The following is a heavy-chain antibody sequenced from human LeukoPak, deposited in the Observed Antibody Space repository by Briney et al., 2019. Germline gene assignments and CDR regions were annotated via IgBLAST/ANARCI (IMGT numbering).Heavy chain of an antibody. CDR2: IIPIFGTA. Sequence: SVKVSCKASGYTFTSYDINRVRQATGQGLEWMGGIIPIFGTANYAQKFQGRVTITADESTSTAYMELSSLRSEDTAVYYCANGNPRRPYDYWGQGTLVTVSS. CDR3: ANGNPRRPYDY. D-gene: IGHD4-23*01. CDR1: GYTFTSYD. J-gene: IGHJ4*02. V-gene: IGHV1-69*13.